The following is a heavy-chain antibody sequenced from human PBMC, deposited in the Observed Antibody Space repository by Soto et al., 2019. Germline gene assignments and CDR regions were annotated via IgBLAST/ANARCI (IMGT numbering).Heavy chain of an antibody. D-gene: IGHD2-15*01. CDR1: GGTFSTHA. CDR3: ARSQGGSSSLDIYYYYYYGMDV. Sequence: QVQLVQSGAEVKKPGSSVKVSCKAPGGTFSTHAISWVRQAPGQGLEWMGGVIPIFGTPKYAQKFQGRVTITADESTSTGYMELRSLRSEDTAVYYCARSQGGSSSLDIYYYYYYGMDVWGQGTTVTVSS. J-gene: IGHJ6*02. CDR2: VIPIFGTP. V-gene: IGHV1-69*01.